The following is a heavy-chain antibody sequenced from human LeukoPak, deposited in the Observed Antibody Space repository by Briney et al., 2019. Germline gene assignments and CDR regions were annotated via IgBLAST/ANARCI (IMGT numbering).Heavy chain of an antibody. CDR3: AKGWGLRTGAFDI. CDR2: ISWNSGSI. Sequence: PGGSLRLSCAASGFTFDDYAMHWVRQAPGKGLEWVSGISWNSGSIGYADSVKGRFTISRDNAKNSLYLQMNSLRAEDMALYYCAKGWGLRTGAFDIWGQGTMVTVSS. J-gene: IGHJ3*02. D-gene: IGHD7-27*01. V-gene: IGHV3-9*03. CDR1: GFTFDDYA.